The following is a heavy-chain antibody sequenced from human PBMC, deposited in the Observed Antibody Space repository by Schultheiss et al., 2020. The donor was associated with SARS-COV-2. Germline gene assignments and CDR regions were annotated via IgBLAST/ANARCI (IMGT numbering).Heavy chain of an antibody. D-gene: IGHD5-24*01. J-gene: IGHJ4*02. CDR1: GFTFSSYS. CDR3: ARRPDTGNNLGLDS. CDR2: ISSSSSYI. V-gene: IGHV3-21*01. Sequence: GGSLRLSCAASGFTFSSYSMNWVRQAPGKGLEWVSSISSSSSYIYYADSVKGRFTISRDNAKNSLYLQMNSLRAEDTAVYYCARRPDTGNNLGLDSWGQGTPVTVAS.